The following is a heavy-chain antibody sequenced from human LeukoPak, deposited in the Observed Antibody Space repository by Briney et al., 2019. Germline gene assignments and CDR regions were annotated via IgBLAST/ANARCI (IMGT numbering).Heavy chain of an antibody. J-gene: IGHJ4*02. Sequence: ASVKVSCKASGYTFTSYGISWVRQAPGQGLEWMGWISDYNGNTNYPQKLQGRVTMTTDTSTSTAYMELRSLRSDDTAVFYCARAPGDYYYDSSGYYYVYWGQGTLVTVSS. D-gene: IGHD3-22*01. CDR3: ARAPGDYYYDSSGYYYVY. V-gene: IGHV1-18*01. CDR2: ISDYNGNT. CDR1: GYTFTSYG.